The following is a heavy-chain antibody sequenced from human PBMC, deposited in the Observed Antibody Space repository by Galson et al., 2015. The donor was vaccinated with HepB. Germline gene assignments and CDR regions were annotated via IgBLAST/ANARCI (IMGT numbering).Heavy chain of an antibody. CDR2: ISFDGSKK. J-gene: IGHJ3*01. D-gene: IGHD3-10*01. V-gene: IGHV3-30*04. CDR1: GFAVNTYA. Sequence: SLRLSCAASGFAVNTYAIHWVRQPPGKGLEWIGVISFDGSKKQYADSVKGRFTISRDNSKSTMYLQMKSLRAEDTAVYYCAKAFQEFGAYDTFDAWGQGTMVTVSA. CDR3: AKAFQEFGAYDTFDA.